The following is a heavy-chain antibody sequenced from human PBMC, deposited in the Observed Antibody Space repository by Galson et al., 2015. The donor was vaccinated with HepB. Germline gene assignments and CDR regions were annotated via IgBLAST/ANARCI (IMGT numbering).Heavy chain of an antibody. V-gene: IGHV4-34*01. Sequence: SETLSLTCAVYGGSFSGYYWSWIRQPPGKGLEWIGEINHSGSTNYNPSLKSRVTISVDTSKNQFSLKLSSVTAADTAVYYCARALRLYSSGTTEGRRMAFDIWGQGTMVTVSS. CDR1: GGSFSGYY. CDR2: INHSGST. J-gene: IGHJ3*02. CDR3: ARALRLYSSGTTEGRRMAFDI. D-gene: IGHD6-19*01.